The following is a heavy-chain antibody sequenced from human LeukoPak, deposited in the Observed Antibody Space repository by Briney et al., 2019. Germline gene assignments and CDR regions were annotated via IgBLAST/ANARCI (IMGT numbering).Heavy chain of an antibody. Sequence: PGGSLRLSCAVSGFTFSSYAMSWVRQAPGKGLEWVSFISGSGGNTYYANSVKGRFTNSRDNSKNTLYLQMNSLRAEDTAVYYCSKDPSVAGTAEYFQHWGQGTLVTVSS. CDR2: ISGSGGNT. V-gene: IGHV3-23*01. CDR3: SKDPSVAGTAEYFQH. J-gene: IGHJ1*01. D-gene: IGHD6-19*01. CDR1: GFTFSSYA.